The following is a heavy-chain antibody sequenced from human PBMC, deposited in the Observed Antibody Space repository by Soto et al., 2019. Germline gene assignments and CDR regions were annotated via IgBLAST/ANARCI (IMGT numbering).Heavy chain of an antibody. CDR3: ARERGLRYFDWVPDAFDI. CDR2: IWYDGSNK. J-gene: IGHJ3*02. CDR1: GFTFSSYG. V-gene: IGHV3-33*01. Sequence: QVQLVESGGGVVQPGRSLRLSCAASGFTFSSYGMHWVRQAPGKGLEWVAVIWYDGSNKYYADSVKGRFTISRDNSKNTLYLQMNSLRAEDTAVYYCARERGLRYFDWVPDAFDIWGQGTMVTVSS. D-gene: IGHD3-9*01.